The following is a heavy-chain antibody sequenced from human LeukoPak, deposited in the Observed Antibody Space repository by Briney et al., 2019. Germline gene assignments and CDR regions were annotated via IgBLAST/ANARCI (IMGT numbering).Heavy chain of an antibody. V-gene: IGHV3-21*01. J-gene: IGHJ4*02. CDR3: ARAPGVVAVAGTSDY. Sequence: GGSLILSCAASGFTFSSYSMNWVRQAPGKGLEWVSSISSSSSYIYYADSVKGRFTISRDNAKNSLYLQMNSLRAEDTAVYYCARAPGVVAVAGTSDYWGQGTLVTVSS. CDR2: ISSSSSYI. CDR1: GFTFSSYS. D-gene: IGHD6-19*01.